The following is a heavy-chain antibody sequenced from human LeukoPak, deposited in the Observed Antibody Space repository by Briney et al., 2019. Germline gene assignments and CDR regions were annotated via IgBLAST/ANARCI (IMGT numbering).Heavy chain of an antibody. CDR3: STGGYFLDY. CDR2: IKSKVGGETT. V-gene: IGHV3-15*01. J-gene: IGHJ4*02. CDR1: GFTFSNAW. Sequence: GGSLRLSCAASGFTFSNAWMNWVRQAPGKGLEWVGRIKSKVGGETTDYATPVKGRFTISRDDSKNTVYLQMNSLKTEDTGVYYCSTGGYFLDYWGQGTLVTVSS. D-gene: IGHD3-22*01.